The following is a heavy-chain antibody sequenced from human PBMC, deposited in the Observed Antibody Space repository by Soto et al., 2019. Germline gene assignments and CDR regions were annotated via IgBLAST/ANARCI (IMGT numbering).Heavy chain of an antibody. J-gene: IGHJ4*01. D-gene: IGHD6-19*01. Sequence: SGGSLRLSCVASGFKFDVYGMHWVRHTPGKGLEWIAGLSKDSLSISYGASMKGRFTISRDNAKNSLYLQLNSPRPEDTALYYCVKDALTAVAFYFDYWGRGALVTVSS. CDR1: GFKFDVYG. V-gene: IGHV3-9*01. CDR2: LSKDSLSI. CDR3: VKDALTAVAFYFDY.